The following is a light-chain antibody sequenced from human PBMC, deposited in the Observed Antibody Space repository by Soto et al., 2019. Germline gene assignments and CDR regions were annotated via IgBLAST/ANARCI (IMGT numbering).Light chain of an antibody. J-gene: IGLJ1*01. CDR3: CSYAGTYSYV. Sequence: QSALTQPRSVSGSPGQSVTISCTGTSSDVGAYNYVSWYQQHPGKAPKFMIYDVSKRPSGVPDRFSGSKSGNTASLTISGLQAEDEAAYYCCSYAGTYSYVFGTGTKLTVL. CDR1: SSDVGAYNY. CDR2: DVS. V-gene: IGLV2-11*01.